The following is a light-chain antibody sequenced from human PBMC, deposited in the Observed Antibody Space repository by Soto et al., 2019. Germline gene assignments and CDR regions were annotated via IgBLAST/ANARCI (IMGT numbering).Light chain of an antibody. CDR3: QQYDTWPPT. Sequence: ERVMTQSPAALSVSPGERATLSCRASHSVSNDLAWYQQKPGQAPRLLIYRASTRATGIPARFSGSGSGTEFTLTISSLQSEDFAVYYCQQYDTWPPTFGPGTKVDIK. CDR1: HSVSND. CDR2: RAS. J-gene: IGKJ3*01. V-gene: IGKV3-15*01.